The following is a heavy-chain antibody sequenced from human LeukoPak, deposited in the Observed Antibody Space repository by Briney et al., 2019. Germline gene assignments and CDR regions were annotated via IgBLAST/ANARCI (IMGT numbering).Heavy chain of an antibody. D-gene: IGHD1-14*01. V-gene: IGHV4-34*01. CDR3: ARGPRGKLRGWFDP. J-gene: IGHJ5*02. Sequence: PSETLSLTCAVYGGSFSGYCWSWIRQPPGKGLEWIGEINHSGSTNYNPSLKSRVTISVDTSKNQFSLKLSSVTAADTAVYYCARGPRGKLRGWFDPWGQGTLVTVSS. CDR1: GGSFSGYC. CDR2: INHSGST.